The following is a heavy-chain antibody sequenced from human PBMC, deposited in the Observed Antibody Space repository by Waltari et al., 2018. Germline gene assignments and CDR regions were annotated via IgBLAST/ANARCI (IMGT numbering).Heavy chain of an antibody. Sequence: QVQLQESGPGLVKPSETLSLTCTVSGGSISSHYWSWIRQPPGKGLEWIGYIYYNGRPNYNPSLNSRVTISVDTSKNQFSLKLSSVTAADTAVYYCARGGARAFDIWGQGTMVTVSS. V-gene: IGHV4-59*11. CDR2: IYYNGRP. CDR3: ARGGARAFDI. J-gene: IGHJ3*02. CDR1: GGSISSHY.